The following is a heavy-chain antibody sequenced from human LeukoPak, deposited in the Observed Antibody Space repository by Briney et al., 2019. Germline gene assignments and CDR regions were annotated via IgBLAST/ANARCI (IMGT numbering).Heavy chain of an antibody. J-gene: IGHJ5*02. CDR2: ISYDGSNK. V-gene: IGHV3-30*19. D-gene: IGHD3-10*01. Sequence: GGSLRLSCAASGFTFSSYGMHWVRQAPGKGLEWVAVISYDGSNKYYADSVKGRFTISRDNSKNTLYLQMNSLRAEDTAVYYCARHSSIYGSGSISGFDPWGQGTLVTVSS. CDR1: GFTFSSYG. CDR3: ARHSSIYGSGSISGFDP.